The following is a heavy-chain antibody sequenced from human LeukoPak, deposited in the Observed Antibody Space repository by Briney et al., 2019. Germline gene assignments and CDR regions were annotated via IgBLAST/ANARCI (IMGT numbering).Heavy chain of an antibody. CDR3: ASVSSSSNLFDY. V-gene: IGHV4-30-2*01. CDR1: GGSISSGGYS. Sequence: SETLSHTCAVSGGSISSGGYSWSWIRQPPGKGLEWIGYIYHSGSTYYNPSLKSRVTISVDRSKNQFSLKLSSVTAADTAVYYCASVSSSSNLFDYWGRGTLVTVSS. D-gene: IGHD6-6*01. J-gene: IGHJ4*02. CDR2: IYHSGST.